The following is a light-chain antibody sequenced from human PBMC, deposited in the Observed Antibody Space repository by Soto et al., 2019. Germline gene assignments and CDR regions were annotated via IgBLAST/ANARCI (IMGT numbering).Light chain of an antibody. J-gene: IGLJ1*01. CDR3: SSYTSSSTPLYV. V-gene: IGLV2-14*03. Sequence: QSALTQPASVSGSPGQSITISCTGTSSDVGGYNYVSWYQQHPGKAPKLMIYDVSNRPSGVSNRFFGSKSSNTASLTISGLQAEDEADYYCSSYTSSSTPLYVFGTGTKVTVL. CDR2: DVS. CDR1: SSDVGGYNY.